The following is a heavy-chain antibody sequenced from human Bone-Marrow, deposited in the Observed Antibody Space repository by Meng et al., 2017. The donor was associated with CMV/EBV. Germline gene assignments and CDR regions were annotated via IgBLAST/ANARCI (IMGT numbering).Heavy chain of an antibody. CDR2: IKPNSGGT. D-gene: IGHD5-12*01. Sequence: ASVKVSCKASGYTFTGYYMHWVRQAPGQGLEWMGWIKPNSGGTNYAQKFQGRVTMTRDTYISTAYMELSRLRSDDTAVYYCARVIRGYERVDYWGQGTLVTVSS. V-gene: IGHV1-2*02. CDR1: GYTFTGYY. J-gene: IGHJ4*02. CDR3: ARVIRGYERVDY.